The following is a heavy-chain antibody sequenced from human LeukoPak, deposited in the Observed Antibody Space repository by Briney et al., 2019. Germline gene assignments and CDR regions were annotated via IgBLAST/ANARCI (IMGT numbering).Heavy chain of an antibody. Sequence: PGGSLRLSCAASGFTFSSYAMHWVRQAPGKGLEWVAVISYDGSNKYYADSVKGRFTISRDNSKNTLYLQMNSLRAEDTAVYYCARGDGVVVVPAACDYWGQGTLVTVSS. J-gene: IGHJ4*02. D-gene: IGHD2-2*01. CDR3: ARGDGVVVVPAACDY. V-gene: IGHV3-30*01. CDR2: ISYDGSNK. CDR1: GFTFSSYA.